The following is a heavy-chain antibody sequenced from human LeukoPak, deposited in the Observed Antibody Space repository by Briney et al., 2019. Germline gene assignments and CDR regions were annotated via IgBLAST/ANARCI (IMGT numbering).Heavy chain of an antibody. CDR1: GFTFSDHY. J-gene: IGHJ4*02. CDR2: TRDKANSYTT. CDR3: ARGDGYDRRSFDY. D-gene: IGHD5-12*01. Sequence: GGSLRLSCAASGFTFSDHYMDWVRQAPGKGLKWVGRTRDKANSYTTEYAASVKGRFTISRDASKTSLYLQMNSLKTEDTAVYYCARGDGYDRRSFDYWGQGTLVTVSS. V-gene: IGHV3-72*01.